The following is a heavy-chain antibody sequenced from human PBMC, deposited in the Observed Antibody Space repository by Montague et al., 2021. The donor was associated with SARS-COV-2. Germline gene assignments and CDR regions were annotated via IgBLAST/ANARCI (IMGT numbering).Heavy chain of an antibody. V-gene: IGHV4-39*01. Sequence: SETLSLTCTVSGGSISSSSNYWGWIRQPPGKGLGWIGSIYYSGSTYYNSSLKSRVTISVGTSKNQFSLKLNSVTAADTAVYYCARLVWFGELSSENWFDPWGQGTLVTVSS. CDR2: IYYSGST. D-gene: IGHD3-10*01. CDR3: ARLVWFGELSSENWFDP. J-gene: IGHJ5*02. CDR1: GGSISSSSNY.